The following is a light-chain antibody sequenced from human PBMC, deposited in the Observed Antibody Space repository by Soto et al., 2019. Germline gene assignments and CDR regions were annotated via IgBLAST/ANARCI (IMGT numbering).Light chain of an antibody. CDR3: AVWDDSLNGFYV. CDR2: YDD. Sequence: QSVLTQPPSVSAAPRQRVTISCSGSSSNIGKNAVSWYQHVPGEAPKLLIYYDDLVASGVSDRFSGSKSGASASLAISGLQSEDEADDYGAVWDDSLNGFYVFGTGTKLTVL. CDR1: SSNIGKNA. V-gene: IGLV1-36*01. J-gene: IGLJ1*01.